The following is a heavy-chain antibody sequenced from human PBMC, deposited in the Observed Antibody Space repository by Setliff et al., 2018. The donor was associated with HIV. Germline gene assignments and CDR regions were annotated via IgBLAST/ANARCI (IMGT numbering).Heavy chain of an antibody. CDR1: GYTFTSFA. J-gene: IGHJ6*03. CDR2: INVGNGDT. V-gene: IGHV1-3*01. CDR3: ARDKGGQFFFYYMDV. Sequence: VKVSCKASGYTFTSFAMHWVRQAPGQRLEWVGWINVGNGDTKFSQKFQGRVTITRDISASTVYLDLSRLRSEDTAVYSCARDKGGQFFFYYMDVWGKGTTVTVSS. D-gene: IGHD3-16*01.